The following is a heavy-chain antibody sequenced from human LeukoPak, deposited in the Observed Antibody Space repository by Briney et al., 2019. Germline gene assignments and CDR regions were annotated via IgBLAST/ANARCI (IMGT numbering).Heavy chain of an antibody. D-gene: IGHD2-15*01. CDR1: GGTFSSYA. J-gene: IGHJ6*03. Sequence: ASVKVSCKASGGTFSSYAISWVRQAPGQGLEWMGGIIPIFGTANYAQKFQGRVTITTDESTSTAYMELSSLRSEDTAVYYCARDNAVVVVAASPWYYYMDVWGKGTTVTVSS. CDR3: ARDNAVVVVAASPWYYYMDV. CDR2: IIPIFGTA. V-gene: IGHV1-69*05.